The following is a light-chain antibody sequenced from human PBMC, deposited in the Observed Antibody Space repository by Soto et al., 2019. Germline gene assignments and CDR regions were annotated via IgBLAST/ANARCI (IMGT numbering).Light chain of an antibody. CDR2: EVN. CDR1: SSDIGGYNC. J-gene: IGLJ1*01. Sequence: QSALTQPPSASGPPGQSVTISCTGTSSDIGGYNCVSWYQQHPGKVPKLMISEVNKRPSGVPDRFSGSKSGNTASLTVSGLQAEDEADYYCSSCGDNNIYVFGTGTKVTVL. CDR3: SSCGDNNIYV. V-gene: IGLV2-8*01.